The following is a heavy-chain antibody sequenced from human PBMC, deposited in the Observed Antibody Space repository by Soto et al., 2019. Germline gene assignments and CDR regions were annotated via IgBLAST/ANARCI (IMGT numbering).Heavy chain of an antibody. V-gene: IGHV4-31*01. CDR2: IYYSGDT. D-gene: IGHD7-27*01. Sequence: QVHLQESGPGLVRPSETLSLSCSVSGDSMATGGHYYNWIRHLPGKGLEWIGYIYYSGDTHYSPSLRPLATISINTSNNQFSLRLISVTAADTALYFCARDKDLEPTVWGYWGQGIQVTVSS. CDR1: GDSMATGGHY. CDR3: ARDKDLEPTVWGY. J-gene: IGHJ4*02.